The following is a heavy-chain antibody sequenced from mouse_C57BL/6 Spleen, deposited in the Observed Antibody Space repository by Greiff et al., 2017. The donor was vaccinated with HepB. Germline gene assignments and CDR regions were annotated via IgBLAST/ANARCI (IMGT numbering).Heavy chain of an antibody. J-gene: IGHJ2*01. CDR2: INPNNGGT. V-gene: IGHV1-26*01. CDR3: ARGRGY. Sequence: EVQLQQSGPELVKPGASVKISCKASGYTFTDYYMNWVKQSHGKSLEWIGDINPNNGGTSYNQKFKGKATLTVDKSSSTAYMELSSLTSEDSAVYYCARGRGYWGQGTTLTVSS. CDR1: GYTFTDYY.